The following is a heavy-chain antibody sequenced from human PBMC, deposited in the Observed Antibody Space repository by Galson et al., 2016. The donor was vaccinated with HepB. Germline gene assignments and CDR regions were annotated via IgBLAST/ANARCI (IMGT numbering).Heavy chain of an antibody. V-gene: IGHV1-18*01. J-gene: IGHJ4*02. CDR1: GYSFTSYS. Sequence: SVKVSCKASGYSFTSYSLSWVRQAPGQGLEWTAWISVYNGDTNYAQELQGRVTMTTDTSTSTAYMELRSLRADDTAVYYCARGAGGYFDYWGQGTLVTVSS. CDR2: ISVYNGDT. CDR3: ARGAGGYFDY. D-gene: IGHD1-26*01.